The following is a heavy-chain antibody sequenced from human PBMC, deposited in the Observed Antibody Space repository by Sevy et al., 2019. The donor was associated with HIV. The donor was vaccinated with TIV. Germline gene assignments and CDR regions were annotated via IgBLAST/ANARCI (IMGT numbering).Heavy chain of an antibody. CDR1: GFTFSSYS. J-gene: IGHJ3*02. CDR3: ARRGSGYHAFDI. V-gene: IGHV3-21*01. Sequence: GGSLRLSCAASGFTFSSYSMNWVRQAPGKGLEWVSSISSSSSYIYYADSVKGRFTISRDNAKNSLYLQMNSLRAEDTAVYYGARRGSGYHAFDIWGQGTMVTVSS. D-gene: IGHD3-3*01. CDR2: ISSSSSYI.